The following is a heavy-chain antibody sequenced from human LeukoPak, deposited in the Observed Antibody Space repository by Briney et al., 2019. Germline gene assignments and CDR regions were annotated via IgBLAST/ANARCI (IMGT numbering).Heavy chain of an antibody. CDR3: ARAFWGSRDY. CDR2: IYYSGST. Sequence: SETLSLTCTVSGGAISSGDYYWSWIRQPPGKGLEWIGYIYYSGSTNYNPSLKSRVTISVDTSKNQFSLKLSSVTAADTAVYYCARAFWGSRDYWGQGTLVTVSS. J-gene: IGHJ4*02. V-gene: IGHV4-61*08. D-gene: IGHD7-27*01. CDR1: GGAISSGDYY.